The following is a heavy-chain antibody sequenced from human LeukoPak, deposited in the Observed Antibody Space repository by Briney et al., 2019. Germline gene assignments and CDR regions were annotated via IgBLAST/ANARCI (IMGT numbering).Heavy chain of an antibody. Sequence: TASETLSLTCTVSGGSISSYYWSWIRQPAGKGLEWIGRIYTSGSTNYNPSLKSRVTMSVDTSKNQFSLKLSSVTAADTAVYYCARSLRGVYYDILSDRRPYYYYYMDVWGKGTTVTISS. CDR3: ARSLRGVYYDILSDRRPYYYYYMDV. CDR1: GGSISSYY. V-gene: IGHV4-4*07. D-gene: IGHD3-9*01. J-gene: IGHJ6*03. CDR2: IYTSGST.